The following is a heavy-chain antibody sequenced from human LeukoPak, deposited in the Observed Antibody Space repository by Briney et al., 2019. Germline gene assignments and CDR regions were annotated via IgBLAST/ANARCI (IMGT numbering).Heavy chain of an antibody. J-gene: IGHJ4*02. CDR3: ARLNGGTMFDY. D-gene: IGHD4-23*01. CDR1: GGSISSYY. V-gene: IGHV4-59*01. Sequence: SETLSLTCTVSGGSISSYYWSWIRQPPGKGLEWIGYIYYSGSTNYNPSLKSRVTISVDTSKNQFSLKLSSVTAADTAVYYCARLNGGTMFDYWGQRTLVTVSS. CDR2: IYYSGST.